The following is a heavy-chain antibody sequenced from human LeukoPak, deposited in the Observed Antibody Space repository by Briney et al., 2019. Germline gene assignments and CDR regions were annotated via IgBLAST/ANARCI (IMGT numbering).Heavy chain of an antibody. V-gene: IGHV3-23*01. Sequence: SGGSLRLSCAASGFTFSSYAMSWVRQAPGKGLEWVSAISGSGGSTYYADSVKGRFTISRDNSKNTLYLQMNSLRAEDTAVYYCARTYSSSSLFDYWGQGALVTVSS. CDR1: GFTFSSYA. J-gene: IGHJ4*02. D-gene: IGHD6-6*01. CDR2: ISGSGGST. CDR3: ARTYSSSSLFDY.